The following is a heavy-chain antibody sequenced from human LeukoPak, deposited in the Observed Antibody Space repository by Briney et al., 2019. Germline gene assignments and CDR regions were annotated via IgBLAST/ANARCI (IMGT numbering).Heavy chain of an antibody. D-gene: IGHD4-17*01. CDR3: ARDGGYGDGRYYFDY. V-gene: IGHV4-61*01. CDR2: IYYSGST. J-gene: IGHJ4*02. Sequence: SETLSLTCTVSGGSISSSSYYWGWIRQPPGKGLEWIGYIYYSGSTNYNPSLKSRVTISVDTSKNQFSLKLSSVTAADTAVYYCARDGGYGDGRYYFDYWGQGTLVTVSS. CDR1: GGSISSSSYY.